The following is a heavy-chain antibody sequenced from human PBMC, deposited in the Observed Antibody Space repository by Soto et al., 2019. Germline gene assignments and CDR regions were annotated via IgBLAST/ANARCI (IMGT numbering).Heavy chain of an antibody. CDR3: AKVAPSISILWVFDL. CDR2: ISHDGNKE. V-gene: IGHV3-30*18. J-gene: IGHJ4*02. CDR1: GFTFSNYG. Sequence: PGGSLRLSCATSGFTFSNYGIHWVRQAPGKGLEWVAVISHDGNKEFYADSVKGRFTVSRDNSKKTVYLQINNLRPEDTAMYYCAKVAPSISILWVFDLWGPGTLVIGSA. D-gene: IGHD2-21*01.